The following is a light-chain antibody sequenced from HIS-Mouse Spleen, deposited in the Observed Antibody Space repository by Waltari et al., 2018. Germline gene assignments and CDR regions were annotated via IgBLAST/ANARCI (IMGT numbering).Light chain of an antibody. V-gene: IGLV2-14*03. CDR2: DVS. CDR1: SSDVGGYNY. Sequence: QSALTQPASVSGSPGQSITISCTGTSSDVGGYNYVSWYQQHPGNAPKLMIYDVSNRPSGVSNRFSGSKSGTTASLTISGLQAEDEADYYCSSYTSSSTLVFGTGTKVTVL. CDR3: SSYTSSSTLV. J-gene: IGLJ1*01.